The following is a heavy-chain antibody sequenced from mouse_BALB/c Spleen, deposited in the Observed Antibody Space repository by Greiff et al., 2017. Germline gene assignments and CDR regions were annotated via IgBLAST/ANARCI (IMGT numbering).Heavy chain of an antibody. D-gene: IGHD1-2*01. V-gene: IGHV14-1*02. CDR3: TLYGSWFAY. J-gene: IGHJ3*01. CDR1: GFNIKDYY. CDR2: IDPENGNT. Sequence: EVKLQQSGAELVRPGALVKLSCKASGFNIKDYYMHWVKQRPEQGLEWIGWIDPENGNTIYDPKFQGKASITADTSSNTAYLQLSSLTSEDTAVYYCTLYGSWFAYWGQGTLVTVSA.